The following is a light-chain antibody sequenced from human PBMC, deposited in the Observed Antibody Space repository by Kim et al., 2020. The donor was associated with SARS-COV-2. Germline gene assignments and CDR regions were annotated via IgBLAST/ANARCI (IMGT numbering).Light chain of an antibody. J-gene: IGKJ2*01. CDR1: QGIGSW. Sequence: DIQMTQSPSSLSASIGDRVTITCRASQGIGSWLAWYQQKPGKAPKLLIYKASTLDSGVPSRFSGSGSGTEFTLTISSLQPDDFATYYCRQYVSFGYLFGQGTKLEIK. V-gene: IGKV1-5*03. CDR2: KAS. CDR3: RQYVSFGYL.